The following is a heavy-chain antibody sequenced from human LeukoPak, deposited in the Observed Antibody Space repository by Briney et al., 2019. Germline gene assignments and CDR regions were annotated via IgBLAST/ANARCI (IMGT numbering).Heavy chain of an antibody. J-gene: IGHJ1*01. CDR1: GFTFDDYA. V-gene: IGHV3-9*01. D-gene: IGHD6-19*01. CDR2: ISWNSGSI. CDR3: AKGPSYSTGRSAEYFQH. Sequence: GGSLRLSCAASGFTFDDYAMHWVRQAPGKGLEWVSGISWNSGSIAYADSVKGRFTISRDNAKNSLYLQMSSLRTEDTAFYYCAKGPSYSTGRSAEYFQHWGQGTLVTVSS.